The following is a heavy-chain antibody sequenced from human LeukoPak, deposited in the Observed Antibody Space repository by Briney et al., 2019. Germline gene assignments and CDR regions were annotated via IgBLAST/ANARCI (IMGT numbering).Heavy chain of an antibody. D-gene: IGHD6-19*01. J-gene: IGHJ4*02. CDR3: AKPLIAVAGTLYFDY. CDR1: GFTFSSYG. CDR2: ISGSGGST. Sequence: GGSLRLSCAASGFTFSSYGMSWVRQAPGKGLEWVSAISGSGGSTYYADSVKGRFTISRDNSKNTLYLQMNSLRAEDTAVYYCAKPLIAVAGTLYFDYWGQGTLVTVSS. V-gene: IGHV3-23*01.